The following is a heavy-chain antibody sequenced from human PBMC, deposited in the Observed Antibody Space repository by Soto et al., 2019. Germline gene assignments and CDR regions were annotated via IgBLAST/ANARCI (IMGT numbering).Heavy chain of an antibody. J-gene: IGHJ4*02. CDR3: ARGGGTIFGVVTRNFDY. CDR2: IYSGGST. V-gene: IGHV3-53*04. Sequence: GGSLRLSCAASGFTVSSNYMSWVRQAPGKGLEWVSVIYSGGSTYYADSVKGRFTISRHNSKNTLYLQMNSLRAEDTAVYYCARGGGTIFGVVTRNFDYWGQGTLVTVSS. D-gene: IGHD3-3*01. CDR1: GFTVSSNY.